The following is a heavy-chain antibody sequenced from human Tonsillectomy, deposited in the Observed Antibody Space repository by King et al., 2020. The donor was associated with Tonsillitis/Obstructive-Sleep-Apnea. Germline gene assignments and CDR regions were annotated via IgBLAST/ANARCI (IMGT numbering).Heavy chain of an antibody. V-gene: IGHV3-74*01. CDR2: INSDGSST. CDR1: GFTFSSYW. D-gene: IGHD3-3*01. Sequence: VQLVESGGGLVQPGGSLRLSCAASGFTFSSYWMHWVRQAPGKGLVWVSRINSDGSSTSYADSVKGRFTISRDNAKNTLYLQMNSLRAEDTAVYYCAREGEYYDFWSGYGSGAFDIWGQGTMVTVSS. CDR3: AREGEYYDFWSGYGSGAFDI. J-gene: IGHJ3*02.